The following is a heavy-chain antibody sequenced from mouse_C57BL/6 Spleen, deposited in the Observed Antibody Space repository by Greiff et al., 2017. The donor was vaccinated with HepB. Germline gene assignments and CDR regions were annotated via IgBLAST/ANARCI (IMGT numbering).Heavy chain of an antibody. CDR2: FYPGSGSI. D-gene: IGHD2-1*01. J-gene: IGHJ1*03. V-gene: IGHV1-62-2*01. Sequence: VMLVESGAELVKPGASVKLSCKASGYTFTEYTIHWVKQRSGQGLEWIGWFYPGSGSIKYNEIFKDKATLTADKSSSTVYMELSRFTSEDSAVYFCARHEGYGNYWYFDVWGTGTTVTVSS. CDR3: ARHEGYGNYWYFDV. CDR1: GYTFTEYT.